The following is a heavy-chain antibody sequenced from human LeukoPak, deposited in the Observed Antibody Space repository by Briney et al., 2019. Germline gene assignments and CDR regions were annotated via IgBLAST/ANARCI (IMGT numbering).Heavy chain of an antibody. CDR3: ASAPPWYVLGSWFDP. Sequence: TPSETLSLTCTVSGGSISSSSYYWGWIRQPPGKGLEWIGSIYYSGSTYYNPSLKSRVTISVDTSKNQFSLKLSSVTAADTAVYYCASAPPWYVLGSWFDPWGQGTLVTVSS. CDR2: IYYSGST. V-gene: IGHV4-39*07. CDR1: GGSISSSSYY. D-gene: IGHD3-10*02. J-gene: IGHJ5*02.